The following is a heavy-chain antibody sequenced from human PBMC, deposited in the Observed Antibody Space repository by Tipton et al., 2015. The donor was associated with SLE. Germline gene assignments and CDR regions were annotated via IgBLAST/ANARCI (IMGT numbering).Heavy chain of an antibody. Sequence: TLSLTCTVSGDSVKSRYWIWVRQPAGRGLEWLAYRFHDGNINYNPSLKTRLTMSVDTSRDQFSLTLNSVTAADTGIYYCARGREWNWSPYYMDVWGRGTLVTVSS. CDR1: GDSVKSRY. V-gene: IGHV4-59*02. J-gene: IGHJ2*01. CDR2: RFHDGNI. D-gene: IGHD3-22*01. CDR3: ARGREWNWSPYYMDV.